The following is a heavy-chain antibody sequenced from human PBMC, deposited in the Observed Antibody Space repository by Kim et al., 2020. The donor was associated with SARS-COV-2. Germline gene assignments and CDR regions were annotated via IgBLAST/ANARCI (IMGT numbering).Heavy chain of an antibody. CDR2: ISYDGSNK. V-gene: IGHV3-30*04. CDR1: GFTFSNYA. Sequence: GGSLRLSCAASGFTFSNYAIHWVRQAPGKGLEWVAVISYDGSNKFYADSVRGRFTISRDNSKNTVYLQMNSLTAEDTAVYYCARPLGITKILTRSYFDYWGRGTLVTVSS. J-gene: IGHJ4*02. CDR3: ARPLGITKILTRSYFDY. D-gene: IGHD1-20*01.